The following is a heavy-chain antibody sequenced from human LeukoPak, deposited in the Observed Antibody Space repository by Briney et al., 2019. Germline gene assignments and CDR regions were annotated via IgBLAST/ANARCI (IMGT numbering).Heavy chain of an antibody. CDR3: AREGEDYDSSGYLGY. Sequence: SVKVSCKASGGTFSSYAISWVRQAPGQGLEWMGGIIPIFGTASYAQKFQGRVTMTRDTSTSTVYMELSSLRSEDTAVYYCAREGEDYDSSGYLGYWGQGTLVTVSS. CDR1: GGTFSSYA. D-gene: IGHD3-22*01. V-gene: IGHV1-69*05. CDR2: IIPIFGTA. J-gene: IGHJ4*02.